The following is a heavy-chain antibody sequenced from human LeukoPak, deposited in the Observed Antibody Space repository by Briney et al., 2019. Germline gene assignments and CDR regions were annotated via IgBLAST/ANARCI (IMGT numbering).Heavy chain of an antibody. D-gene: IGHD3-3*01. CDR2: ISYDGSNK. J-gene: IGHJ4*02. CDR3: AKESIWKHLDH. CDR1: GFTFSSYA. Sequence: GGSLRLSCAASGFTFSSYAMHWVRQAPGKGLEWVAVISYDGSNKYYADSVKGRFTISRDNSKNTLYLQMNSLRAEDTAVYYCAKESIWKHLDHWGQGTLVTVSS. V-gene: IGHV3-30-3*01.